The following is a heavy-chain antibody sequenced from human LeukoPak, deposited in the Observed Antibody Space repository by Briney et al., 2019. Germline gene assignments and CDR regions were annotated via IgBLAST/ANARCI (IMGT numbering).Heavy chain of an antibody. Sequence: PSETLSLTCTVSGGSMSPYHWGWLRQPPGKGLEWTGYIYYSGSTNYNPSLNSRVTIPVDTSKNQFSLRLSSVTAADTAIYYCARAVSGRFDYWGQGTLVTVSS. J-gene: IGHJ4*02. CDR3: ARAVSGRFDY. V-gene: IGHV4-59*08. CDR2: IYYSGST. CDR1: GGSMSPYH. D-gene: IGHD6-19*01.